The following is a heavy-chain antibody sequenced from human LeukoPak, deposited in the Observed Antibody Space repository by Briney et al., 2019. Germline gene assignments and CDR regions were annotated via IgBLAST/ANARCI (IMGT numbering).Heavy chain of an antibody. V-gene: IGHV3-11*01. CDR3: ARDIRDGYNPQGLFDY. CDR2: ISSSGSTI. CDR1: GFTFSDYY. Sequence: PGGSLRLSCAASGFTFSDYYMSWIRQAPGKGLEWVSYISSSGSTIYYADSVEGRFTISRDNAKNSLYLQMNSLRAEDTAVYYCARDIRDGYNPQGLFDYWGQGTLVTVSS. J-gene: IGHJ4*02. D-gene: IGHD5-24*01.